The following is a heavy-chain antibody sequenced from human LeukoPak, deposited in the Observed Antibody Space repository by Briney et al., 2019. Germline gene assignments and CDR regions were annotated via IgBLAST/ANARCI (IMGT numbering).Heavy chain of an antibody. CDR2: IYARGST. Sequence: SETLSLTCYVSGGSMSSYYCSWIRQPPGKGLEWIGYIYARGSTNYNPSLKSRVTISVDTSKNQFSLKLTSVTAADTAVYYCAISYSSWHFDYWGQGTLATVSS. D-gene: IGHD6-13*01. CDR1: GGSMSSYY. J-gene: IGHJ4*02. CDR3: AISYSSWHFDY. V-gene: IGHV4-59*01.